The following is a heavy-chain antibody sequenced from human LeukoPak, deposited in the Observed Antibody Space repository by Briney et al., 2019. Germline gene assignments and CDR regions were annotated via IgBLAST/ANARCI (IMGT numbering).Heavy chain of an antibody. J-gene: IGHJ4*02. CDR1: GFTFSNYW. Sequence: GGSLRLSCAASGFTFSNYWMHWVRRAPGKGLVWVSRINSDGINTSYADSVKGRFAISRDNAKNSLYLQMNSLRAEDTALYYCARTRSWCSDYWGQGTLVTVSS. CDR3: ARTRSWCSDY. CDR2: INSDGINT. D-gene: IGHD4/OR15-4a*01. V-gene: IGHV3-74*01.